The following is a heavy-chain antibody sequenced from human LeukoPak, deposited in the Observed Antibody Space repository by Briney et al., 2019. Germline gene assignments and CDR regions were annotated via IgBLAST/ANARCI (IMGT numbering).Heavy chain of an antibody. CDR2: ISGSGGST. D-gene: IGHD6-19*01. Sequence: GGSLRLSCAASGFTFSSYGMSWVRQAPGKGLEWVSAISGSGGSTYYADSVKGRFTISRDNAKNSLYLQMNSLRAEDTAVYYCAISSAVAGGEFDPWGQGTLVTVSS. CDR3: AISSAVAGGEFDP. CDR1: GFTFSSYG. J-gene: IGHJ5*02. V-gene: IGHV3-23*01.